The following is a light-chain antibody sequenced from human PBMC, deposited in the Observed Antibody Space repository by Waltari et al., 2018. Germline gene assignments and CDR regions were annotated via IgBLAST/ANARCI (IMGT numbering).Light chain of an antibody. V-gene: IGKV1-39*01. CDR2: ATS. CDR3: QQSETTPWT. J-gene: IGKJ1*01. Sequence: DFQMTQSPSSLSASVGDRVTITCRASQGVASSYLHWYQQKPGKAPKVLIYATSNLESGVPSRFSGSGSGTDFTLTIHSLQPEDFATYYCQQSETTPWTFGQGTKVEI. CDR1: QGVASSY.